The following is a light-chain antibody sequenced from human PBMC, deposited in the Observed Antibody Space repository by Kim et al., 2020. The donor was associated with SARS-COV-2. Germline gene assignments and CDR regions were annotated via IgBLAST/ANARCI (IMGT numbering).Light chain of an antibody. Sequence: QSLTISCTGTSSDVGNYNLVSWYQQRPGKAPKLMIFEASKRPSGVSYRFSGSKSGDTASLTISGLQAEDEADYYCCSYAGSRNFVLFGGGTQLAVL. J-gene: IGLJ2*01. V-gene: IGLV2-23*01. CDR2: EAS. CDR3: CSYAGSRNFVL. CDR1: SSDVGNYNL.